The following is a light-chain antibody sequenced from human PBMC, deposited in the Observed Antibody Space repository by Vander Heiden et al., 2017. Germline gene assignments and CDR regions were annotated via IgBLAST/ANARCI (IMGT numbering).Light chain of an antibody. V-gene: IGKV1-39*01. CDR1: TSISSY. Sequence: DIQMTQSPSSLSASVGDRVTITCRASTSISSYLNWYQQKPGKAPKLLIYAASSLQSGVPSRFSGSGSGTDFTLTISRRQPEDFATYYCQQSDSTSWTFGQGTKVEIK. CDR2: AAS. CDR3: QQSDSTSWT. J-gene: IGKJ1*01.